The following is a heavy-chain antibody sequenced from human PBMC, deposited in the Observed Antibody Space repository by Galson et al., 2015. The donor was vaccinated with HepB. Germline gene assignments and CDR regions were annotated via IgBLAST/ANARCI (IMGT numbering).Heavy chain of an antibody. CDR1: GFTFSNAW. J-gene: IGHJ6*02. CDR3: TTDRWSIAPYSGGYYYGKDA. CDR2: IRSETDGGTT. V-gene: IGHV3-15*07. Sequence: SLRLSCAGSGFTFSNAWMNWVRQAPGKGLEWVGRIRSETDGGTTDYAAPVKGRFTISRDDSKNTLYLQMNSLKTEDTAVYYCTTDRWSIAPYSGGYYYGKDAWGQGTTVTVSS. D-gene: IGHD3-10*01.